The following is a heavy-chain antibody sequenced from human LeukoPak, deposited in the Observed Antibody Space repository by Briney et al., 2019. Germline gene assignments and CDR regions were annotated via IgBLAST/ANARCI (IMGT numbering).Heavy chain of an antibody. D-gene: IGHD6-13*01. J-gene: IGHJ4*02. CDR3: ATPIAAALGY. CDR1: GFTFSSYE. Sequence: PGGSLRLSCAASGFTFSSYEMNWVRQAPGKGLEWVSYISSSGSTIYYADSVKGRFTISRDNAKNSLYLQMNSLRAEDTAVYYCATPIAAALGYWGQGTLVTVSS. CDR2: ISSSGSTI. V-gene: IGHV3-48*03.